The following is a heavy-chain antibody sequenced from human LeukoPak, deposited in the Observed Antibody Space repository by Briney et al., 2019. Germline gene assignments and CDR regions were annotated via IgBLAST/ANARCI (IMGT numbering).Heavy chain of an antibody. Sequence: SETLSLTCAVSVYSICSGYYWGWIRQPPGKGLEWIGSIYHSGSTYYNPSLKSRVTISVDTSKNQFSLKLSSVTAADTAVYYCARPLHYGLGLDYWGQGILVTVSS. J-gene: IGHJ4*02. V-gene: IGHV4-38-2*01. CDR1: VYSICSGYY. D-gene: IGHD3-10*01. CDR2: IYHSGST. CDR3: ARPLHYGLGLDY.